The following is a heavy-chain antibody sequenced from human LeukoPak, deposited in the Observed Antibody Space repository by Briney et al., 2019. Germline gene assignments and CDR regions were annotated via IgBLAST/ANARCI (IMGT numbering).Heavy chain of an antibody. D-gene: IGHD3-10*01. CDR2: ISGSGGST. Sequence: PGGSLRLSCTASGFTFSSYAMSWVRQAPGKGLEWVSAISGSGGSTYYADSVKGRFTISRDNSKNTLYLQMNSLRAEDTAVYYCARAVGYGAASYGFDTWGQGTMVTVSS. V-gene: IGHV3-23*01. CDR3: ARAVGYGAASYGFDT. J-gene: IGHJ3*02. CDR1: GFTFSSYA.